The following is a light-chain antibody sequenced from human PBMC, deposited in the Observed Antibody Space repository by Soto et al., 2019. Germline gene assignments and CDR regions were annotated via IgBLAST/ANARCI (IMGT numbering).Light chain of an antibody. CDR2: GAS. CDR3: QQYTGPPTT. V-gene: IGKV4-1*01. J-gene: IGKJ5*01. Sequence: DIVMTQSPDSLAVSLGERATINCKSSQSVLYSSNNKNYLAWCQQRPGQAPRLLIYGASTSAAGIPDRFSGSGSGTDFTLTITRLEPEDSAVYFCQQYTGPPTTFGQGTRLEI. CDR1: QSVLYSSNNKNY.